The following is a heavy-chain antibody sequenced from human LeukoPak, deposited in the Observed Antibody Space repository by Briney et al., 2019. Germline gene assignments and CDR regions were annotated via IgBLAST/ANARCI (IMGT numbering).Heavy chain of an antibody. CDR2: LSSGGTKT. CDR1: GFTFRNFP. V-gene: IGHV3-23*01. J-gene: IGHJ5*02. D-gene: IGHD3-3*02. CDR3: AKDIEHFDP. Sequence: GGSLRLSCAASGFTFRNFPMSWVRQAPGKGLEWVSGLSSGGTKTFYAASVKGRFTISRDDSNSTVFLQMDSLRVEDTARHYCAKDIEHFDPWGQGTLVVVSS.